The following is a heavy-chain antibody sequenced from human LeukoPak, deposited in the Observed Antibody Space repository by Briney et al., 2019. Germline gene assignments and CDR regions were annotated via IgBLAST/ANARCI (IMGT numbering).Heavy chain of an antibody. CDR3: ATGWPQLNYFDY. Sequence: ASVKVSCKASGGTFSSYAISWVRQAPGQGLEWMGGIIPIFGTANYAQKFQGRVTITADESTSTAYMELSSLRSEDTAVYYCATGWPQLNYFDYWGQGTLVTVSS. CDR1: GGTFSSYA. D-gene: IGHD5-24*01. V-gene: IGHV1-69*13. J-gene: IGHJ4*02. CDR2: IIPIFGTA.